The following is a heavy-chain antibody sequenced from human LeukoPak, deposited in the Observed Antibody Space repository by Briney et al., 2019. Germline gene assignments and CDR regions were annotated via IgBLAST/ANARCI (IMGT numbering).Heavy chain of an antibody. CDR3: ARGSAIFGVVITPYYYYGMDV. J-gene: IGHJ6*02. Sequence: RPGGSLRLSCAASGFTFSSYAMHWVRQAPGKGPEWVAVISYDGSNKYYVDSVKGRFTISRDNSKNTLYLQMNSLRAEDTAVYYCARGSAIFGVVITPYYYYGMDVWGQGTTVTVSS. V-gene: IGHV3-30-3*01. CDR1: GFTFSSYA. D-gene: IGHD3-3*01. CDR2: ISYDGSNK.